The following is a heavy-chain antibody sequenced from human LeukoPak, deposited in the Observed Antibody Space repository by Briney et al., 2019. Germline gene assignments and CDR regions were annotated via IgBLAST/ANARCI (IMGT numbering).Heavy chain of an antibody. Sequence: GGSLRLSCAASGFTFSSYSLNWVRQAPGKGLEWISYISSSGTNIDYADSVKGRFTISRDNGKNSLYLQMNGLRAEDTAVYYCARTAFDWSQVGGNWFDPWGQGTLVTVSP. CDR2: ISSSGTNI. CDR1: GFTFSSYS. CDR3: ARTAFDWSQVGGNWFDP. J-gene: IGHJ5*02. D-gene: IGHD3-9*01. V-gene: IGHV3-48*04.